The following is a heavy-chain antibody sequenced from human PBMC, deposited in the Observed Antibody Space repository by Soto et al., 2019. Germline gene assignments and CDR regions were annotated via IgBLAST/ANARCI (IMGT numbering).Heavy chain of an antibody. J-gene: IGHJ4*02. Sequence: GGSLRLSCAASGFTFSDYWMSWVRQAPGKGLEGVANIKQDGSEIYYVDSVKGRFTISRDNAKKSLFLQMNSLTSEDTAVYYCTRAPRGIIVAPDYWGQGTLVTVSS. CDR3: TRAPRGIIVAPDY. D-gene: IGHD6-19*01. CDR1: GFTFSDYW. CDR2: IKQDGSEI. V-gene: IGHV3-7*03.